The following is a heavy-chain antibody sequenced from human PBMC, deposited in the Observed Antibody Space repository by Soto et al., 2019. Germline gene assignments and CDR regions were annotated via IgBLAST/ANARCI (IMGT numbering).Heavy chain of an antibody. J-gene: IGHJ4*02. D-gene: IGHD2-21*01. CDR1: GFRFSDFY. CDR2: ISTSGSNT. V-gene: IGHV3-11*05. CDR3: ARDRDTYGHGFFDY. Sequence: PGGSLRLSCAASGFRFSDFYMTWIRQAPGKGLERVSHISTSGSNTNYADSVKGRFTVSRDNANNALYLEMDNLRVEDTALYFCARDRDTYGHGFFDYWGQGSLVTVSS.